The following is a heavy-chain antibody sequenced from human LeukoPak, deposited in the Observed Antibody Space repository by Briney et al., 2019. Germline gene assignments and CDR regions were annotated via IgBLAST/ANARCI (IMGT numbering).Heavy chain of an antibody. CDR1: GGSISSYY. CDR2: IYYSGST. Sequence: SETLSLTCTVSGGSISSYYWSWIRQPPGKGLEWIGYIYYSGSTNYNPSLKSRFAISVDTSKNQFSLKLSSVTAADTAVYYCARLTYYDILTGYLMTYYFDYWGQGTLVTVSS. J-gene: IGHJ4*02. D-gene: IGHD3-9*01. V-gene: IGHV4-59*01. CDR3: ARLTYYDILTGYLMTYYFDY.